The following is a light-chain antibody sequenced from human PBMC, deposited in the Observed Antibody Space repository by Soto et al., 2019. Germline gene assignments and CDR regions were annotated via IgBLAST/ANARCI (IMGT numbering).Light chain of an antibody. Sequence: DIQMTQSPSTLSASVGERVTITCRASQSLSGWLAWYQQKPGKAPKLLIFASSVLGSGVPSRFGGGGSGTEYTLTISSLQPDDFATYYCQQYETYPYTFGQGTKLEIK. V-gene: IGKV1-5*03. J-gene: IGKJ2*01. CDR3: QQYETYPYT. CDR1: QSLSGW. CDR2: ASS.